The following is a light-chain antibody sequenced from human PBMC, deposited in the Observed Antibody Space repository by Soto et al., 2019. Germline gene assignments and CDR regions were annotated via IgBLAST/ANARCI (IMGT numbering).Light chain of an antibody. J-gene: IGLJ3*02. CDR3: SSYATTPSFV. CDR1: ISDVGSYNL. CDR2: EDI. V-gene: IGLV2-23*02. Sequence: QSALTQPASVSGSPGQSITISCTGTISDVGSYNLVSWYQQHPGKAPRLLIYEDIKRPSGVSNRLSGSKSGYTASLTISGLQAEEEADYYCSSYATTPSFVFGRGTKPTVL.